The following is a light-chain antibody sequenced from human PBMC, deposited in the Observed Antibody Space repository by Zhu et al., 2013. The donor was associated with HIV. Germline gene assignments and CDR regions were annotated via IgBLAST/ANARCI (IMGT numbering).Light chain of an antibody. CDR1: SSDVGSYKL. V-gene: IGLV2-23*02. Sequence: QSALTQPASVSGSPGQSITISCTGASSDVGSYKLVSWYQHHPDKAPKLMIYEVSKRPSGVSNRFSGSKSGNTASLTISGLQAEDEADYYCCSYAGSSTYVVFGGGTKLTVL. J-gene: IGLJ2*01. CDR2: EVS. CDR3: CSYAGSSTYVV.